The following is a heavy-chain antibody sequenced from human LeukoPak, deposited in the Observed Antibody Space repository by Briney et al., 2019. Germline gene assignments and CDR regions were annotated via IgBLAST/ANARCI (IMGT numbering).Heavy chain of an antibody. V-gene: IGHV3-21*01. J-gene: IGHJ6*04. D-gene: IGHD3-10*02. CDR1: GFTFSTYT. Sequence: GGSLRLSCAASGFTFSTYTMNWVRQAPGKGLEWVSSITSSSSYIYYADSVKGRFTISRDNAKNSLYLQMNSLRAEDTAVYYCAELGITMIGGVWGKGTTVTISS. CDR2: ITSSSSYI. CDR3: AELGITMIGGV.